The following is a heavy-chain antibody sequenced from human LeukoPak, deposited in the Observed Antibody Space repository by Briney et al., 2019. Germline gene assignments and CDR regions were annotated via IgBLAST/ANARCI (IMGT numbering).Heavy chain of an antibody. CDR1: GGFISSDGYS. V-gene: IGHV4-30-4*07. CDR2: IY. Sequence: SETLSLTCAVSGGFISSDGYSWSWIRQPPGRGLEWIGHIYYTGNTYSGRTSYNLSLKSRVTLSGDTSKNQFSLKVSSVTAADTAVYYCARGGVLWFGELSGWFDPWGQGTLVTVSS. D-gene: IGHD3-10*01. J-gene: IGHJ5*02. CDR3: ARGGVLWFGELSGWFDP.